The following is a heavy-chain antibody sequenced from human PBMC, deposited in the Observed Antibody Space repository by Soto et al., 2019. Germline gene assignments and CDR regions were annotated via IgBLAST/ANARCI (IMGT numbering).Heavy chain of an antibody. Sequence: GSLRLSCAASGFTFSSYALNWVRQAPGKGLQWVSVISGSGSSTLYADSVKGRFAISRDNSKNRLYLQMSSLRAEDTAVYYCAKLRGYNSDWHHTDYGMDVWGQGTTVTVSS. J-gene: IGHJ6*02. CDR1: GFTFSSYA. CDR2: ISGSGSST. D-gene: IGHD6-19*01. V-gene: IGHV3-23*01. CDR3: AKLRGYNSDWHHTDYGMDV.